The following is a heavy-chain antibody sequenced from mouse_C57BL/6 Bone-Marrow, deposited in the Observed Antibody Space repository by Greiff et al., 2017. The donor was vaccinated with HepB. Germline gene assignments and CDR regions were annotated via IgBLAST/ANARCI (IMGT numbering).Heavy chain of an antibody. V-gene: IGHV1-76*01. Sequence: VQRVESGAELVRPGASVKLSCKASGYTFTDYYINWVKQRPGQGLEWIARIYPGSGNTYYNEKFKGKATLTAEKSSSTAYMQLSSLTSEDSAVYFCARDYYYGSSWYYYAMDYWGQGTSVTVSS. J-gene: IGHJ4*01. CDR2: IYPGSGNT. D-gene: IGHD1-1*01. CDR1: GYTFTDYY. CDR3: ARDYYYGSSWYYYAMDY.